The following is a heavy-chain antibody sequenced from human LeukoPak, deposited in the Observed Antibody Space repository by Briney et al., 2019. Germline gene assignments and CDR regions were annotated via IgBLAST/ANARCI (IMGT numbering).Heavy chain of an antibody. D-gene: IGHD4-17*01. CDR3: ARGPTVTTDY. CDR1: GSSISTSSNY. V-gene: IGHV4-39*01. J-gene: IGHJ4*02. CDR2: IYHSGST. Sequence: SETLSLTCTVSGSSISTSSNYWAWFRQPPGKGLEWIGNIYHSGSTYCNPSLKSRVTISADTSKNQFSLNLSSVTAADTAVYYCARGPTVTTDYWGQGTLVTVSS.